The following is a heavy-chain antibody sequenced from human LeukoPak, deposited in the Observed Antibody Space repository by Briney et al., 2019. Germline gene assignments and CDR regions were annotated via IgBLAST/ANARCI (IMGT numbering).Heavy chain of an antibody. V-gene: IGHV3-53*04. CDR3: ARDRPDSNYGGDYYYYGMDV. Sequence: GGSLRLSCAASGFTVSNNYMSWVRQAPGKGLEWVSVIYSGGRTYYADSVRGRFTISRHNSKNTLYLQMNSLRAEDTAVYYCARDRPDSNYGGDYYYYGMDVWGQGTTVTVSS. J-gene: IGHJ6*02. CDR2: IYSGGRT. D-gene: IGHD4-11*01. CDR1: GFTVSNNY.